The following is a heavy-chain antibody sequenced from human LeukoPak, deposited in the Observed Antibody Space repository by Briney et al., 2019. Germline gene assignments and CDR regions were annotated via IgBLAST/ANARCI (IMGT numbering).Heavy chain of an antibody. V-gene: IGHV3-48*03. Sequence: PGGSLRLSCAASGFTFSSYEMNWFRQAPGKGLEGVSYISSSGTTTFYADSVKGRFTISRDNAKNSLYLQMNSLRVEDTAVYYCTRDEEGASREFDYWGQGALVTVSS. D-gene: IGHD1-26*01. CDR3: TRDEEGASREFDY. CDR2: ISSSGTTT. CDR1: GFTFSSYE. J-gene: IGHJ4*02.